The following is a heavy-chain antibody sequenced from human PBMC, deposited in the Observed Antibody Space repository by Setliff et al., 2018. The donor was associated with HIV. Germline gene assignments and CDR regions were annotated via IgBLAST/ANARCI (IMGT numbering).Heavy chain of an antibody. D-gene: IGHD2-8*02. CDR2: ITTDGSET. CDR1: DGSISSSNW. Sequence: ETLSLTCAVSDGSISSSNWWSWVRQPPGKGLEWISRITTDGSETQYAASVKGRATVSRDNAKNTLYLQINGLGVDETAVYYCARESTHCTGASCYANWFDPW. J-gene: IGHJ5*02. CDR3: ARESTHCTGASCYANWFDP. V-gene: IGHV3-74*03.